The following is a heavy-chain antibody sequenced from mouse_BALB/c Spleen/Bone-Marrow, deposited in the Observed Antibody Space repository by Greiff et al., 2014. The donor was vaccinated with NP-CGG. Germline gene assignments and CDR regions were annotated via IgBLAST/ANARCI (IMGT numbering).Heavy chain of an antibody. J-gene: IGHJ2*01. Sequence: VQVVESGAELVMPGASVKMSCKASGHTFTDHWMRWVKQRPGQGLEWIGAIDISDSYTTYNQKFKGKATLTVDESPSTAYMQLSRLTSEDSAVYYCARGGANVDYWGQGTTLTVSS. CDR3: ARGGANVDY. CDR2: IDISDSYT. V-gene: IGHV1-69*01. CDR1: GHTFTDHW.